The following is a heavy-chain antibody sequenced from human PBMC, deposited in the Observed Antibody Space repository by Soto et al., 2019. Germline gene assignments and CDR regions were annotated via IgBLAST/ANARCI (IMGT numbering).Heavy chain of an antibody. J-gene: IGHJ4*02. CDR1: GDSMSSSFY. CDR2: ISYRGST. Sequence: PSETLSLTCNISGDSMSSSFYWGWIRQPPGKGLEWIGSISYRGSTYYNPSLKSRLTISIDTSKNQFSLKLSSVTAADTAVYFCARSVAVPGAHIDYWGKGTQVTVSS. V-gene: IGHV4-39*07. D-gene: IGHD6-19*01. CDR3: ARSVAVPGAHIDY.